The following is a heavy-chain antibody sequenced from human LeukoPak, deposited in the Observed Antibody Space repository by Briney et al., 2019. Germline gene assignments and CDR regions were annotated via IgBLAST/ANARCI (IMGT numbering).Heavy chain of an antibody. CDR2: VSGRGGST. CDR1: GFTFSSYE. V-gene: IGHV3-23*01. CDR3: VRGDRYFFDY. Sequence: PGGSLRLSCAASGFTFSSYEMNWVRQAPGKGLEWVSAVSGRGGSTYYADSLKGRFTISRDNAKNSLYLQMNSLRAEDTAIYYCVRGDRYFFDYWGQGTLVTVSS. J-gene: IGHJ4*02. D-gene: IGHD1-14*01.